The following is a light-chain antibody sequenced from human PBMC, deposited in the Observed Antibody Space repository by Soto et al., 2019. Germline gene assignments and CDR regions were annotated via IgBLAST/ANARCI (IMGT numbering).Light chain of an antibody. J-gene: IGKJ1*01. V-gene: IGKV3-20*01. CDR3: QQYGSSPRT. CDR1: QSVSSSY. Sequence: EIVLTQSPGTLYLSPWERATLSCRASQSVSSSYLAWYQQKPGQAPRLLIYGASSRATGIPDRFSGSGSGTDFTLTISRLEPEDFEVYYCQQYGSSPRTFRQGTKGDTK. CDR2: GAS.